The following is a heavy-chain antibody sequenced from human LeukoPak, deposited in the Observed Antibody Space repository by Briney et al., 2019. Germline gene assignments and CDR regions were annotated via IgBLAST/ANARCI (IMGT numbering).Heavy chain of an antibody. CDR2: IKQDGSEK. CDR1: GFTFSSYW. CDR3: ARDRRKQQLVPRYYYYYYMDV. V-gene: IGHV3-7*01. Sequence: GGSLRLSCAASGFTFSSYWMSWVRQAPGKGLEWVANIKQDGSEKYYVDSVKGRFTISRDNAKNSLYLQMNSLRAEDTAVYYCARDRRKQQLVPRYYYYYYMDVWGKGTTVTVSS. D-gene: IGHD6-13*01. J-gene: IGHJ6*03.